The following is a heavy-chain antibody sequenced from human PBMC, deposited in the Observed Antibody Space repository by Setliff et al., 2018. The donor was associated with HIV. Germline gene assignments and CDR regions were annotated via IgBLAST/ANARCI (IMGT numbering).Heavy chain of an antibody. V-gene: IGHV3-7*03. CDR1: GLTFNRYW. Sequence: LRLSCVASGLTFNRYWMSWVRQVPGKGLEWVSNTKYDGSERYYVDSVKGRFTVSRDNAKNSLYLQMNSLRAEDTAVYYCARDRGWEIQYGFDYWGQGTLVTVS. CDR2: TKYDGSER. CDR3: ARDRGWEIQYGFDY. D-gene: IGHD1-26*01. J-gene: IGHJ4*02.